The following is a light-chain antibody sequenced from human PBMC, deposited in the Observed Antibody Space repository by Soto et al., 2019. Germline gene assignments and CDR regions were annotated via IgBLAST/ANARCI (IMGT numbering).Light chain of an antibody. CDR2: DAS. J-gene: IGKJ5*01. CDR3: QQYGSSPNT. CDR1: QSIRDT. Sequence: LTQSPSFLSASLGDRVTITCRASQSIRDTLAWYQQKPGKAPRLLIFDASDRATGMPARYSGSGSGTDFTLTISRLEPEDFALYYCQQYGSSPNTFGQGTRLEIK. V-gene: IGKV3-20*01.